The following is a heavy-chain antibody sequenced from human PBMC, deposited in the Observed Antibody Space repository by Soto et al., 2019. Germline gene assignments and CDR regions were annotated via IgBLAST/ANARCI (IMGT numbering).Heavy chain of an antibody. Sequence: GASVKVSCKVSGYTLTELSMHWVRQAPGKGLEWMGGFDPEDGETIYAQKFQGRVTMTEDTSTDTAYMELSSLRSEDTAVYYCATIGDSSGYYPPFGFDYWGQGTLVTVSS. V-gene: IGHV1-24*01. CDR2: FDPEDGET. CDR1: GYTLTELS. CDR3: ATIGDSSGYYPPFGFDY. D-gene: IGHD3-22*01. J-gene: IGHJ4*02.